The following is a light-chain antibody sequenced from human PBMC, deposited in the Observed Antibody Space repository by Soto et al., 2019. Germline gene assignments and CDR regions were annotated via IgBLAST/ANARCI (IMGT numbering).Light chain of an antibody. CDR2: AAS. Sequence: EIVLTQSPGTLSLSPGEGATLSCRASQSVSSNYLAWYQQKPGQAPRLLIYAASTRATGIPARFSGSGSGTDFTLTISRLEPEDFAMYYCQQYSDSPPTFGQGIKVDIK. J-gene: IGKJ1*01. CDR3: QQYSDSPPT. V-gene: IGKV3-20*01. CDR1: QSVSSNY.